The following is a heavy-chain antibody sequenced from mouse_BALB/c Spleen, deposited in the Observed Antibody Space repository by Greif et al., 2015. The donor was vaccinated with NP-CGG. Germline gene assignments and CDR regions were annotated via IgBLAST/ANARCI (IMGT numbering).Heavy chain of an antibody. D-gene: IGHD3-1*01. Sequence: VQLQQSGAELVKPGASVKLSCKASGYTFTSYYMYWVKQRPGQGLEWIGEINPSNGGTNLNEKFTSKATLTVDKSSSTAYMQLSSLTSEDPAVHYGTISGYDYYAMDYWGQGTSVTVSS. V-gene: IGHV1S16*01. CDR1: GYTFTSYY. J-gene: IGHJ4*01. CDR3: TISGYDYYAMDY. CDR2: INPSNGGT.